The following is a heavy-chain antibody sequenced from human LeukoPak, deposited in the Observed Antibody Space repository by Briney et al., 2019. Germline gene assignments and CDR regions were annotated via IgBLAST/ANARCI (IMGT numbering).Heavy chain of an antibody. V-gene: IGHV4-39*07. J-gene: IGHJ6*03. CDR3: ARERLSYYYMDA. D-gene: IGHD1-1*01. CDR2: IYYNGDT. CDR1: GGPIGSRTYH. Sequence: PSETLSLTCTVSGGPIGSRTYHWAWIRKPPGKGLEWIGSIYYNGDTYYSPSLQSRVSISVATSKNQFSLRLSSVTAADTAVDYCARERLSYYYMDAWGKGTTVTVSS.